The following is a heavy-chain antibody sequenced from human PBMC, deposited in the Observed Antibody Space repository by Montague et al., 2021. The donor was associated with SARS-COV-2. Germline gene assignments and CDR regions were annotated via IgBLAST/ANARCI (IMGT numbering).Heavy chain of an antibody. D-gene: IGHD6-13*01. CDR2: IYDGGAV. CDR3: VRDPQQLVLRYWYFDL. CDR1: GGSITGYY. V-gene: IGHV4-59*01. Sequence: SETLSLTCTVSGGSITGYYWSWLRRSPGKGLEWIAYIYDGGAVNYNPSLGSRVTISTDTSKNQLSLKVNSVTAADTAVYYCVRDPQQLVLRYWYFDLWGRGTLVTVSS. J-gene: IGHJ2*01.